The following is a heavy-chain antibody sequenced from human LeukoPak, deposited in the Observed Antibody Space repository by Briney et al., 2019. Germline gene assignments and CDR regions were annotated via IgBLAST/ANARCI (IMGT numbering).Heavy chain of an antibody. D-gene: IGHD2-2*01. V-gene: IGHV3-23*01. CDR3: AKSYCSSSSCFDFDY. CDR1: GFTFSSYA. CDR2: ISGSGGST. Sequence: PGGSLRLSCAASGFTFSSYAMSWVRQAPGKGLEWVSAISGSGGSTYYADSVKGRFTISRDDSKNTLYLQLNSLRAEDTAVYYRAKSYCSSSSCFDFDYWGQGTLVTVSS. J-gene: IGHJ4*02.